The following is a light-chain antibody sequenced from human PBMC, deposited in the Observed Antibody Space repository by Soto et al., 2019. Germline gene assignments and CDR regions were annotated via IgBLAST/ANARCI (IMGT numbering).Light chain of an antibody. Sequence: DIQMTQSPTSLSASVGDRVTITCRASQDIRNFVAWYQQKPGKAPKLLLYAASTLQSVVPSRFSGSGSGTDFTLTINSLQPEDVATYSCQKYSSVPVFGPGTKVEIK. J-gene: IGKJ3*01. V-gene: IGKV1-27*01. CDR3: QKYSSVPV. CDR2: AAS. CDR1: QDIRNF.